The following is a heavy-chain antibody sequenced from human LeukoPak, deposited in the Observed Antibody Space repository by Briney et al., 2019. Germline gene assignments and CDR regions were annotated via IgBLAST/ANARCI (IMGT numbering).Heavy chain of an antibody. D-gene: IGHD2-2*01. CDR2: ISGSGGST. Sequence: GGSLRLSCAASGFTFSSYAMSWVRQAPGKGLEWVSAISGSGGSTYYADSVKGRFTISRDNAKNTLYLQMSSLRAEDTAVYYCARSASYIVVVPAASDAFDIWGQGTLVTVSS. CDR3: ARSASYIVVVPAASDAFDI. V-gene: IGHV3-23*01. J-gene: IGHJ3*02. CDR1: GFTFSSYA.